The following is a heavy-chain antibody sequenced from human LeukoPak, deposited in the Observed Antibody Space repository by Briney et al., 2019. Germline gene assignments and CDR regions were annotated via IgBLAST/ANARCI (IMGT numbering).Heavy chain of an antibody. Sequence: GGSLRLSCAASGFTFSSYWMTWVRQAPGKGLEGWANINEDRSEMYHVDSVKGRFTISRDNTKNSLFLQLNSLRAEDTAVYYCARGVYALDIWGQGTMVTVPS. CDR3: ARGVYALDI. CDR2: INEDRSEM. V-gene: IGHV3-7*03. J-gene: IGHJ3*02. CDR1: GFTFSSYW.